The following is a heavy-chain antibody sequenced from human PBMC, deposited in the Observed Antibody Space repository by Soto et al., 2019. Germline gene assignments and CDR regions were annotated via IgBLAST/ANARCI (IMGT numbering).Heavy chain of an antibody. CDR3: ARAPSGSYPEFDY. CDR1: GFIFSSYT. V-gene: IGHV3-30-3*01. D-gene: IGHD1-26*01. CDR2: ITDDVSNQ. Sequence: QVQLLESGGGVVQPGRSLRLSCAASGFIFSSYTIHWVRQAPGKGLEWVGVITDDVSNQYYADSVKGRFTISRDNSRNMMFLQMNSLRPDDTAVYYCARAPSGSYPEFDYWGQGTLVTVSS. J-gene: IGHJ4*02.